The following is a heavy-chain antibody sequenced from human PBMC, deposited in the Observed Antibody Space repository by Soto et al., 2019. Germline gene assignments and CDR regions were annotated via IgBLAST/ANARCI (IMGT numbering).Heavy chain of an antibody. CDR1: DGSVSSGSYY. D-gene: IGHD7-27*01. V-gene: IGHV4-61*01. CDR2: IYYSGST. J-gene: IGHJ3*02. CDR3: ARYWGDPTLAFDI. Sequence: QVQLQESGPGLVKPSETLSLTCTVSDGSVSSGSYYWNWIRQPPGKGLEWIGFIYYSGSTHYNPSLQSRVTRSVDTSRNQFSLRLSSVTAADTAIYYCARYWGDPTLAFDIWGQGTIVTVSS.